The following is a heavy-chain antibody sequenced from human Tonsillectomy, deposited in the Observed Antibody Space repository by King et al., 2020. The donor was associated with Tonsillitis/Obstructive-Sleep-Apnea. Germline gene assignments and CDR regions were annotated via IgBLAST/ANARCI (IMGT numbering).Heavy chain of an antibody. Sequence: VQLVESGGGLVQPGGSLRLTCAASGFTFSTYAMSWVRPAPGKGLEWVSTITRSGAGTFYADSVKGWFTIPRDTSKNILYLKMNSLRAEDTAMYYCAKAGGGWHNFDYWGQGTLVTVSS. CDR1: GFTFSTYA. J-gene: IGHJ4*02. CDR3: AKAGGGWHNFDY. D-gene: IGHD2-15*01. CDR2: ITRSGAGT. V-gene: IGHV3-23*04.